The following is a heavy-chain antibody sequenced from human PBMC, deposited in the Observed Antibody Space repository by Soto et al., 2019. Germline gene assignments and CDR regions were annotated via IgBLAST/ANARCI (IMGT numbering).Heavy chain of an antibody. CDR3: VKGYWKGDV. CDR2: ISGSGGSI. D-gene: IGHD1-1*01. Sequence: EVQLLESGGGLVQPGGSLRLSCAASGFTFSTYAMNWVGQAPGNGLEWVSAISGSGGSIHYADSVKGRFTISRDNSKNTLYQQMNSLRDEDTAVYHCVKGYWKGDVWGQGTTVTVSS. V-gene: IGHV3-23*01. CDR1: GFTFSTYA. J-gene: IGHJ6*02.